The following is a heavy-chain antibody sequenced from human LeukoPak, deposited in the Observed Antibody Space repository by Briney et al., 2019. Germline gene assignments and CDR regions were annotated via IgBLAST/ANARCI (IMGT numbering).Heavy chain of an antibody. J-gene: IGHJ4*02. Sequence: SETLSLTCTVSGGSISSYYWSWIRQSPGKGLEWIGYIYYSGSTNYNPSLKSRVTISVDTSKNQFSLKLSSVTAADTAVYYCASRSIQLWPTVDYWGQGTLVTVSS. CDR1: GGSISSYY. D-gene: IGHD5-18*01. V-gene: IGHV4-59*01. CDR2: IYYSGST. CDR3: ASRSIQLWPTVDY.